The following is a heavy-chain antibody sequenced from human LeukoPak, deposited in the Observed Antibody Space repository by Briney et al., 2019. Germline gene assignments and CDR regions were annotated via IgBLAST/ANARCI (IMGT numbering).Heavy chain of an antibody. CDR2: INSNSRKT. V-gene: IGHV1-2*02. D-gene: IGHD1-26*01. Sequence: ASVKVSCKATGYTFTGNFIHWVRQAPGQGLEWMGWINSNSRKTKYAQQFHGRVTMTRDTSISTAYMELSGLRSDDTALYYCARDMSMGDLSFDYWGQGSLVTVSS. J-gene: IGHJ4*02. CDR3: ARDMSMGDLSFDY. CDR1: GYTFTGNF.